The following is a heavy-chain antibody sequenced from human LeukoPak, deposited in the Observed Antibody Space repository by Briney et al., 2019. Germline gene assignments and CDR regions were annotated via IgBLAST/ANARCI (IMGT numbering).Heavy chain of an antibody. D-gene: IGHD1-14*01. V-gene: IGHV4-38-2*01. J-gene: IGHJ4*02. CDR3: ARHDVITGLNFFGK. Sequence: SETLSLTCAVSGYSISSGYYWGWIRQPPGEGLELVGSSYQSGSTYYNSDLKSRVTISIDTSKNQFSLKVNSVTAADTPRYYSARHDVITGLNFFGKWGQGVLVTVS. CDR2: SYQSGST. CDR1: GYSISSGYY.